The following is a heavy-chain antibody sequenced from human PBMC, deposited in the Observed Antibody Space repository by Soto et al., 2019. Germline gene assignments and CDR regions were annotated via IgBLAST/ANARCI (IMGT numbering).Heavy chain of an antibody. D-gene: IGHD2-2*01. V-gene: IGHV3-74*01. Sequence: PGGSLRLSCAASGSTFSSYWMHWVRQAPGKGLVWVSRINSDGSSTSYADSVKGRFTISRDNAKNTLYLQMNSLRAEDTAVYYCAREYCSSTSCHHLYGMDVWGQGTTVTVSS. CDR2: INSDGSST. CDR1: GSTFSSYW. CDR3: AREYCSSTSCHHLYGMDV. J-gene: IGHJ6*02.